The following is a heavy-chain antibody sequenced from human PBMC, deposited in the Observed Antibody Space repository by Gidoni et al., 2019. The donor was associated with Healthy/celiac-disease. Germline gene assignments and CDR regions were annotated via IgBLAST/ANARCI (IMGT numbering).Heavy chain of an antibody. CDR2: INPNSGGT. CDR3: ARAGPEYSSSSIHYYYYGMDV. CDR1: GYTFTGYY. J-gene: IGHJ6*02. D-gene: IGHD6-6*01. V-gene: IGHV1-2*02. Sequence: QVQLVQSGAEVKKPGASVKVSCQASGYTFTGYYMHWVRQAPGQGLEWMGWINPNSGGTNYAQKFQGRVTMTRDTSISTAYMELSRLRSDDTAVYYCARAGPEYSSSSIHYYYYGMDVWGQGTTVTVSS.